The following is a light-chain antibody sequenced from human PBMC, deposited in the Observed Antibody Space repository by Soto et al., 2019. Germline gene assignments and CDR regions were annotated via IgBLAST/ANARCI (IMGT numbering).Light chain of an antibody. V-gene: IGLV1-47*02. CDR2: INK. CDR3: AAWDDTLSGPEYV. J-gene: IGLJ1*01. CDR1: SSNIGSNY. Sequence: QSVLTQPPSASGTPGQRVTISCSGSSSNIGSNYVYWYQHLPGTAPKLLIYINKQRPSGVPDRFSGSKSGTSASLAISGLRSEDEADYYCAAWDDTLSGPEYVFGTGTQLTVL.